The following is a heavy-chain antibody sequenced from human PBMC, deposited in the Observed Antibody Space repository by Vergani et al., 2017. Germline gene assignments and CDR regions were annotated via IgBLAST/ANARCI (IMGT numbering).Heavy chain of an antibody. CDR3: ARGPLYYDFWSGYQTYYSYMDV. J-gene: IGHJ6*03. Sequence: QVQLVQSGAEVKKPGSSVKVSCKASGGTFSSYAIAWVRQAPGQGLEWMGGIIPIFGTANYAQKFKGRFTITADESTSTAYMELSSLRSEDTAVYYCARGPLYYDFWSGYQTYYSYMDVWGKGTTVTVSS. CDR2: IIPIFGTA. V-gene: IGHV1-69*01. D-gene: IGHD3-3*01. CDR1: GGTFSSYA.